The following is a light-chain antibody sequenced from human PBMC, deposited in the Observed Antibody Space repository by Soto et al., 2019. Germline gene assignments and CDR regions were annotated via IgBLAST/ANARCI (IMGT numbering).Light chain of an antibody. J-gene: IGKJ1*01. CDR1: HSIIKW. Sequence: DFQMPQSPTTLSASVGGRVPLTCRASHSIIKWLAWYPQKPGKAPKLLIYKASTLKSGVPSRFSGSGSGTEFTLTISSLQPDDVATDYGQHYNSYSEAVGQGTKVDIK. CDR2: KAS. CDR3: QHYNSYSEA. V-gene: IGKV1-5*03.